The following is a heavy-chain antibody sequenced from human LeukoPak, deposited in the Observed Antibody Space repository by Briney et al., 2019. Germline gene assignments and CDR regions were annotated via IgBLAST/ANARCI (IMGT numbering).Heavy chain of an antibody. CDR3: ARRSAAADPRSYYYYMDV. CDR1: GGSISSSSYY. Sequence: SETLSLTCTVSGGSISSSSYYWGWIRQPPGKGLEWIGSIYYSGSTYYNPSLKSRVTISVDTSKNQFSLKLSSVTAADTAVYYCARRSAAADPRSYYYYMDVWGKGTTVTVSS. D-gene: IGHD6-13*01. V-gene: IGHV4-39*01. J-gene: IGHJ6*03. CDR2: IYYSGST.